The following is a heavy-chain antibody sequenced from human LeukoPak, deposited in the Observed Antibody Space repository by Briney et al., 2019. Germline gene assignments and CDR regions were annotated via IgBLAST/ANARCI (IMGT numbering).Heavy chain of an antibody. Sequence: KPSETLSLTCGVSGYYIRNGYFWGWIRQPPGKGPEWIGSIHHSGKSDYNPSFKSRVTISVDTSKNQFALRLSSLTASDTAVYYCASVFASPPRVFDNWGQGTLVTVSS. CDR1: GYYIRNGYF. D-gene: IGHD3-10*02. CDR2: IHHSGKS. CDR3: ASVFASPPRVFDN. V-gene: IGHV4-38-2*01. J-gene: IGHJ4*02.